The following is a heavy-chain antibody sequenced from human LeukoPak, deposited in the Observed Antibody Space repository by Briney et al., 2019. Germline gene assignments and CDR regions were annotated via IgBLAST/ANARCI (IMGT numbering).Heavy chain of an antibody. J-gene: IGHJ4*02. Sequence: PGGSLRLSRAASGFTFSSYAMSWVRQAPGKGLEWVSAISGSGATTYCADSVKGRFTISRDNSKNTLYLQMNSLRGEDTAVYYCAKDQIRDYYDSSGYLAIDYWGQGTLVTVSS. CDR1: GFTFSSYA. CDR2: ISGSGATT. V-gene: IGHV3-23*01. CDR3: AKDQIRDYYDSSGYLAIDY. D-gene: IGHD3-22*01.